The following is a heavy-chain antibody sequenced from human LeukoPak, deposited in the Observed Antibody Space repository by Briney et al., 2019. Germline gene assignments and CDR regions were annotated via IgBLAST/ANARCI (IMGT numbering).Heavy chain of an antibody. D-gene: IGHD4-17*01. CDR3: ARDLGGGAYGDYLDY. CDR1: GFTFSSYS. V-gene: IGHV3-21*01. J-gene: IGHJ4*02. Sequence: GGSLRLSCAASGFTFSSYSMNWVRQAPGKGLEWVSSISSSSSCIYYADSVKGRFTISRDNAKNSLYLQMNSLRAEDTAVYYCARDLGGGAYGDYLDYWGQGTLVTVSS. CDR2: ISSSSSCI.